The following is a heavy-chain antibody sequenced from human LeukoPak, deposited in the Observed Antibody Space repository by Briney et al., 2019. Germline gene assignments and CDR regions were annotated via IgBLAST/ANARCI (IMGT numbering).Heavy chain of an antibody. Sequence: SETLSLTCTVSGGSISSSSYYWGWIRQPPGKGLEWIGSIYYSGSTHYNPSLKSRVNISVGTSKNQFSLKLSSVTAADTAVYYCARDPIAVAGTFDYWGQGTLVTVSS. V-gene: IGHV4-39*07. CDR2: IYYSGST. D-gene: IGHD6-19*01. CDR3: ARDPIAVAGTFDY. CDR1: GGSISSSSYY. J-gene: IGHJ4*02.